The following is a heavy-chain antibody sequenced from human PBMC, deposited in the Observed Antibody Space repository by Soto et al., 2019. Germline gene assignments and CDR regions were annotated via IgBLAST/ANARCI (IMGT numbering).Heavy chain of an antibody. CDR2: IFYSGST. CDR1: GDSISSSNYF. Sequence: PSETLSLTCTVSGDSISSSNYFWGWICQPPGKGLEWIGTIFYSGSTYYNPSLKSRVTISVDTSKNQFSLRLISVTAADTALYYCARRYGWLYFDYWGQGSLVTSPQ. CDR3: ARRYGWLYFDY. V-gene: IGHV4-39*01. D-gene: IGHD6-19*01. J-gene: IGHJ4*02.